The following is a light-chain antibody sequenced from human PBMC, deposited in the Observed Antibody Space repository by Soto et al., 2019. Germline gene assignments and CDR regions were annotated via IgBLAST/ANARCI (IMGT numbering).Light chain of an antibody. Sequence: EIVMTQSPATLSVSQGERATLSCRASESVSSNLAWYQQKPGQAPRLLIYGASTRATGVPARFSGSGSGTELPLTISSLQSEDFAVFYCQQYNKWPLTFGGGTKVEL. J-gene: IGKJ4*01. V-gene: IGKV3-15*01. CDR3: QQYNKWPLT. CDR2: GAS. CDR1: ESVSSN.